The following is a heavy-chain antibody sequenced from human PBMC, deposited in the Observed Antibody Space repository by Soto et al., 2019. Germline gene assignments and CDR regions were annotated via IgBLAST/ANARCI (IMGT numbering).Heavy chain of an antibody. D-gene: IGHD3-10*01. Sequence: QVQLVQSGAEVKKPGSSVKVSCKASGGTFRNYPITWVRQAPGQRLEWMGRVIPLLAMTNYAQTFQGRVTINAEQSTSTSFMELSSLRADDTAVYYCARERATILQDPHYGLDVWGQGTTVTVSS. CDR3: ARERATILQDPHYGLDV. V-gene: IGHV1-69*04. CDR2: VIPLLAMT. J-gene: IGHJ6*02. CDR1: GGTFRNYP.